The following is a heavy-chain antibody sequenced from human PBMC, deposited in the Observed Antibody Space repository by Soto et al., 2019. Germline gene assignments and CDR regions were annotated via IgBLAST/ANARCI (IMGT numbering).Heavy chain of an antibody. CDR2: IGNAGDA. J-gene: IGHJ4*01. Sequence: GGSLRLSCAGSGFTFSSYDMHWVRQATGKGLDWVSTIGNAGDAYYAGSVRGRFTVSRENAKNSLYLQMDSLRAGDTAVYYCARGVPTVSGWYYFDYWRQGTLVTVST. D-gene: IGHD6-13*01. CDR3: ARGVPTVSGWYYFDY. CDR1: GFTFSSYD. V-gene: IGHV3-13*01.